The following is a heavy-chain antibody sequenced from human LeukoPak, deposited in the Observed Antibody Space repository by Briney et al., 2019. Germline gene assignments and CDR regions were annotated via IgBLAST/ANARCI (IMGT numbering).Heavy chain of an antibody. CDR2: ISSSSTTI. CDR3: ARALPLLGTDAFDI. Sequence: GGSLRLSCAGSGFTFNTYSMNWVRQAPGKGLEWVSYISSSSTTIYYTDSVKGRFTISRDNAKNSLYLQMNSLRAEDTAVYYCARALPLLGTDAFDIWGQGTMVTVSS. CDR1: GFTFNTYS. V-gene: IGHV3-48*04. D-gene: IGHD7-27*01. J-gene: IGHJ3*02.